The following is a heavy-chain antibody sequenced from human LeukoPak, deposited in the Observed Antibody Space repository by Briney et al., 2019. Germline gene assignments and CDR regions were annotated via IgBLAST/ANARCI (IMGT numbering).Heavy chain of an antibody. V-gene: IGHV3-9*01. CDR1: GFTFDDYA. D-gene: IGHD4-23*01. CDR2: ISWKSSSI. J-gene: IGHJ4*02. Sequence: GGSLRLSCAASGFTFDDYAMHWVRQAPGRGLEWVSGISWKSSSIGYADSVKGRFTISRDNAKNSLYLQMNSLRAEDTAVYYCAREGTVVTYYFDYWGQGTLVTVSS. CDR3: AREGTVVTYYFDY.